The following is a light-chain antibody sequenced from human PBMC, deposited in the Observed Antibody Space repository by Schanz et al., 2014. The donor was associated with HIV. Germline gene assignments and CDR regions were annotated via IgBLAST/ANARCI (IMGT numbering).Light chain of an antibody. Sequence: DIQMTQSPSSLSASVGDRVTIACQASQDISNYLNWYQQKPGKAPKLLIYDASNLETGVPSRFSGSGSGTDFTLTISSLQPEDIATYYCQKYDNFPLTFGGGTKVEIK. J-gene: IGKJ4*01. V-gene: IGKV1-33*01. CDR3: QKYDNFPLT. CDR2: DAS. CDR1: QDISNY.